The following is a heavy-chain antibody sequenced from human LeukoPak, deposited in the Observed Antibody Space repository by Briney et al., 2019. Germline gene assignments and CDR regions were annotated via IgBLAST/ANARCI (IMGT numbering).Heavy chain of an antibody. CDR2: ILYDGSNN. D-gene: IGHD3-10*01. Sequence: GSSLRLSCAASGFTFSSYAIHWVHRAPGKGLEWVAVILYDGSNNSYADSVKGRFTISRDNSKNTLYLQMNSLRAEDTAVYYCARSRLDSRRGFFDYWGQGTLVTVSS. CDR1: GFTFSSYA. V-gene: IGHV3-30*04. J-gene: IGHJ4*02. CDR3: ARSRLDSRRGFFDY.